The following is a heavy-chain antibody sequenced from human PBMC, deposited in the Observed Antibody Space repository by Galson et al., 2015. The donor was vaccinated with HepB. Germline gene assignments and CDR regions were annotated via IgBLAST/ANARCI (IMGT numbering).Heavy chain of an antibody. CDR3: ARGRGYCSSTSCYVFCYYYYGMDV. V-gene: IGHV4-34*01. CDR1: GGSFSGYY. CDR2: INHSGST. J-gene: IGHJ6*02. D-gene: IGHD2-2*01. Sequence: ETLSLTCAVYGGSFSGYYWSWIRQPPGKGLEWIGEINHSGSTNYNPSLKSRVTISVDTSKNQFSLKLSSVTAADTAVYYCARGRGYCSSTSCYVFCYYYYGMDVWGQGTTVTVSS.